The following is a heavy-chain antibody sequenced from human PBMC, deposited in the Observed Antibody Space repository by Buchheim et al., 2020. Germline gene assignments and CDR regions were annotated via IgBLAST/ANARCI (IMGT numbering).Heavy chain of an antibody. CDR2: ISGSSTYI. D-gene: IGHD3-10*01. J-gene: IGHJ2*01. CDR3: ARDLGSRDL. CDR1: GFTFSTST. Sequence: EVQLVESGGGLVKPGGSLRLSCAASGFTFSTSTMNWVRQSPGKGLEWVSSISGSSTYIYYADSLKGRFTIPRENAKNQLSLQMNSLRGEDTAVYYCARDLGSRDLWGRGTL. V-gene: IGHV3-21*01.